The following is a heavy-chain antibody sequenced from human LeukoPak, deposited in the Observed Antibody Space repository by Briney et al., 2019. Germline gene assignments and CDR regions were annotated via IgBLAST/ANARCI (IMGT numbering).Heavy chain of an antibody. CDR3: ARSAAAGSRGWFDP. V-gene: IGHV1-18*01. CDR1: GYTFTSYG. CDR2: ISAYNGNT. Sequence: DSVTVSCKASGYTFTSYGISWVRQAPGQGLEWMGWISAYNGNTNYAQKLQGRVTMTTDTSTSTAYMELRSLRSDDTAVYYCARSAAAGSRGWFDPWGQGTLVAVSS. D-gene: IGHD6-13*01. J-gene: IGHJ5*02.